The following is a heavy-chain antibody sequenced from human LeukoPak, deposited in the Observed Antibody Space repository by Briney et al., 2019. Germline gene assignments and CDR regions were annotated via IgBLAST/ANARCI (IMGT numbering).Heavy chain of an antibody. V-gene: IGHV5-51*01. CDR3: ARLGGITGTSSRGDAFDI. Sequence: GESLKISCKGSGYIFSDFWIVWVRQMPGKGLEWMGIIYPGDSDTRYSPSFQGQVTISADKSISTAYLQWSSLKASDTAMYYCARLGGITGTSSRGDAFDIWGQGTMVTVSS. CDR1: GYIFSDFW. D-gene: IGHD1-20*01. J-gene: IGHJ3*02. CDR2: IYPGDSDT.